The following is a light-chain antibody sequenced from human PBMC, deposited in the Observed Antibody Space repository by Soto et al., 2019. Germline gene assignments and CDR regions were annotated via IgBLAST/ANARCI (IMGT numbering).Light chain of an antibody. J-gene: IGLJ1*01. V-gene: IGLV2-14*01. CDR3: SSFTSSITYV. Sequence: QSVLTQPASVSGSPGQSITISCTSTSSDVGGYNSVSWYRQDPGKAPKLIIYDVTYRPSGVSNRFSGSKSGNTASLTISGLQSEDEADYHCSSFTSSITYVFGTGTQLTVL. CDR2: DVT. CDR1: SSDVGGYNS.